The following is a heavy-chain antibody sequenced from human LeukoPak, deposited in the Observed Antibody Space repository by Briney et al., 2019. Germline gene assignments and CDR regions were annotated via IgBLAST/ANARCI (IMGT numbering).Heavy chain of an antibody. Sequence: ASVTVSCKTSGYTFSRHYIHWVRQAPGQGLEWLGIINTSGATTRYGQNFKGRVTATRDTSTSTVYMEMSSLNSEDTAVYYCARGLESSGWYGMDVWGQGTTIIVSS. CDR1: GYTFSRHY. D-gene: IGHD6-19*01. J-gene: IGHJ6*02. V-gene: IGHV1-46*01. CDR2: INTSGATT. CDR3: ARGLESSGWYGMDV.